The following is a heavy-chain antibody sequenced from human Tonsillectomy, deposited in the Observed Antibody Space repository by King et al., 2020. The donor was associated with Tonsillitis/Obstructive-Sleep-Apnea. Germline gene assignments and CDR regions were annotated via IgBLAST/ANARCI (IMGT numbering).Heavy chain of an antibody. CDR1: GGSISSGGYY. Sequence: VQLVESGPGLVKPSQTLSLTCNVSGGSISSGGYYWTWIRQHPGKGLQWIGYIYYSGSTYYNPSLKSRVTISVDTSKNQFSLKLSSVTAADTAVFYCARGRPLYCSSSSCYPGGSFDYWGQGTLVTVSS. V-gene: IGHV4-31*03. D-gene: IGHD2-2*01. CDR3: ARGRPLYCSSSSCYPGGSFDY. J-gene: IGHJ4*02. CDR2: IYYSGST.